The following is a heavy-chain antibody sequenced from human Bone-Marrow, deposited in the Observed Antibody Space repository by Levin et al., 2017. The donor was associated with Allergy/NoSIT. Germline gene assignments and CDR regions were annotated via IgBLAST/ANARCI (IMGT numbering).Heavy chain of an antibody. D-gene: IGHD1/OR15-1a*01. CDR1: GSSFTGFY. CDR2: INPNSGDT. J-gene: IGHJ4*02. CDR3: ARDGTTSSFDF. Sequence: GESLKISCKASGSSFTGFYMHWVRQAPGQGPEWMGRINPNSGDTKYAQRFQGRVTMTRDTSISTAYMELNRLTSDDTAFYYCARDGTTSSFDFWGQGTLVTVSS. V-gene: IGHV1-2*06.